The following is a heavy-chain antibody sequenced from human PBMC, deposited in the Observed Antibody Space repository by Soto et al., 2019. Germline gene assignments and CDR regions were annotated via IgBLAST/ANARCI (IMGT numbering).Heavy chain of an antibody. CDR1: GGSSSGYY. D-gene: IGHD6-13*01. CDR3: ERYTNYSSSWYDY. Sequence: SETLSLTCAVHGGSSSGYYWSWIRQPPGKGLEWIGEINHSGSTNYNPSLKSRVTISVDTSKNQFSLKLSSVTAADTAVYYCERYTNYSSSWYDYWGQGTLVTVSS. J-gene: IGHJ4*02. CDR2: INHSGST. V-gene: IGHV4-34*01.